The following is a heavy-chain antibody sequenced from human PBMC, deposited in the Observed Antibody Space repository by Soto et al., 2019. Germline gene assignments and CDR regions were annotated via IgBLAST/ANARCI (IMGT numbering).Heavy chain of an antibody. CDR1: GGTFSSYA. CDR2: IIPIFGTA. J-gene: IGHJ5*02. V-gene: IGHV1-69*13. Sequence: SVKVSCKASGGTFSSYAISWVRQAPGQGLEWMGGIIPIFGTANYAQKFQGRVTITADESTSTAYMELSSLRSEDTAVYYCARVRRYCISTSCYPDWFDPWGQGTLVTVSS. CDR3: ARVRRYCISTSCYPDWFDP. D-gene: IGHD2-2*01.